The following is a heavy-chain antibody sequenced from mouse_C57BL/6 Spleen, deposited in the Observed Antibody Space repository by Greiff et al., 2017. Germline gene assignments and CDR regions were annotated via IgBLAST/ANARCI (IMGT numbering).Heavy chain of an antibody. V-gene: IGHV1-5*01. D-gene: IGHD1-1*01. CDR2: IYPGNSDT. J-gene: IGHJ4*01. CDR1: GYTFTNYW. CDR3: TRAGYGSSYEAMDY. Sequence: VQLQQSGTVLARPGASVKMSCKTSGYTFTNYWMHWVKQRPGQGLEWIGAIYPGNSDTSYNQKFKGKAKLTAVTSASTAYMELSSLTNEDSAVYYCTRAGYGSSYEAMDYWGQGTSVTVSS.